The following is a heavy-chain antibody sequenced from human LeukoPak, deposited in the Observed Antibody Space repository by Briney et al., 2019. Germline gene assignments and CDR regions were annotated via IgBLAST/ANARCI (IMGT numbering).Heavy chain of an antibody. D-gene: IGHD6-19*01. J-gene: IGHJ5*02. CDR2: IYYSGTT. CDR1: GASISSYY. Sequence: SETLSLTCTVSGASISSYYWSWIRQPPGKGLEWIGYIYYSGTTKYNPSLKSRVTISIDTSKNQFSLKVNSLTAADTAVYYCARGQPQRYSSGWYVNWFDPWGQGTLVTVSS. CDR3: ARGQPQRYSSGWYVNWFDP. V-gene: IGHV4-59*01.